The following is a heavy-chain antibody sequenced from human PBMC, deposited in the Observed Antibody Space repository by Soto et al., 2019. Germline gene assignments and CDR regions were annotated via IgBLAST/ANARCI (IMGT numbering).Heavy chain of an antibody. CDR1: GFTFSNHW. CDR2: INSDGSST. J-gene: IGHJ6*02. V-gene: IGHV3-74*01. D-gene: IGHD2-15*01. CDR3: ARDRGYCSGDNCYYYYGMDV. Sequence: GSLRLSCAASGFTFSNHWINWIRQTPGKGLVWVSSINSDGSSTRYADSVKGRFTISRDNAKNTLYLQMNSLRAEDTAVYYCARDRGYCSGDNCYYYYGMDVWGQGTTVTVSS.